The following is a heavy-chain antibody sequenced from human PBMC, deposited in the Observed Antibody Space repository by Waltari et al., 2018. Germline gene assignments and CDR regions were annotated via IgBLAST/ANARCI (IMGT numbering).Heavy chain of an antibody. D-gene: IGHD2-21*02. J-gene: IGHJ4*02. CDR3: ARGNTASLDY. CDR2: IYSAVTT. V-gene: IGHV3-53*01. CDR1: GFTVTNYY. Sequence: HLVESGGGLIQPGGSLRLSCAASGFTVTNYYMSWVRQAPGRGLGWVSVIYSAVTTYYADSVKGRFTISRDTFRNTLYLQMDNLRPDDTAVYYCARGNTASLDYWGQGTLVTVSS.